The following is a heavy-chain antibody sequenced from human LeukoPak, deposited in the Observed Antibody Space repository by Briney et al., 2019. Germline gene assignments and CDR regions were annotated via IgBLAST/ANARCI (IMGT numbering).Heavy chain of an antibody. CDR2: ISSSGGST. D-gene: IGHD3-22*01. J-gene: IGHJ4*02. V-gene: IGHV3-23*01. CDR3: AKVSSYYYDSSGYYYFDY. Sequence: GGSLRLSCAASGFTFSSYAMSWVRQAPGKGLEWVSAISSSGGSTYYADSVKGRFTISRDNSKNTLYLQMNSLRAEDTAVYYCAKVSSYYYDSSGYYYFDYWGQGTLVTVSS. CDR1: GFTFSSYA.